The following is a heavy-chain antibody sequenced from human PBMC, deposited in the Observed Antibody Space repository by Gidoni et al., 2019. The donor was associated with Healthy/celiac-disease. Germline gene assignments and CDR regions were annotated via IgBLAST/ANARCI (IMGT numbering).Heavy chain of an antibody. J-gene: IGHJ6*02. CDR1: GFTFSSYA. CDR2: ISGSGGST. V-gene: IGHV3-23*01. D-gene: IGHD6-13*01. Sequence: EVQLLESGGGLVQPGGSLRLSCAASGFTFSSYAMSWVRQAPGKGLEWVSAISGSGGSTYYADSVKGRFTISRDNSKNTLYLQMNSLRAEDTAVYYCAKDKGIAAAVNPLYYYYGMDVWGQGTTVTVSS. CDR3: AKDKGIAAAVNPLYYYYGMDV.